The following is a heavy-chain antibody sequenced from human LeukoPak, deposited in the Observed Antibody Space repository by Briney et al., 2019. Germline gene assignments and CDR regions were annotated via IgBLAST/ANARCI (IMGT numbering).Heavy chain of an antibody. CDR3: AREYYYYDSSGIPDY. CDR2: ISAYNGNT. V-gene: IGHV1-18*01. CDR1: GYTFTSYG. Sequence: ASVKVSCKASGYTFTSYGISWVRQAPGQGLEWMGWISAYNGNTNYAQKLQGRVTMTTDTSTSTAYMELRSLRSDDTAVYYCAREYYYYDSSGIPDYWGQGTLVTVSS. J-gene: IGHJ4*02. D-gene: IGHD3-22*01.